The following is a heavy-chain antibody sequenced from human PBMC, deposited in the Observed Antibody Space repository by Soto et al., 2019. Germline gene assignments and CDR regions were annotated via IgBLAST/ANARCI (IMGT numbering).Heavy chain of an antibody. J-gene: IGHJ4*02. CDR1: GFTFSSYA. CDR2: ISGSGGST. D-gene: IGHD3-3*01. V-gene: IGHV3-23*01. CDR3: AKVRGRTIFGVPFDY. Sequence: GGSLRLSCAASGFTFSSYAMSWVRQAPGKGLEWVSAISGSGGSTYYADSVKGRFTISRDNSKNTLYLQMNSPRAEDTAVYYCAKVRGRTIFGVPFDYWGQGTLVTVSS.